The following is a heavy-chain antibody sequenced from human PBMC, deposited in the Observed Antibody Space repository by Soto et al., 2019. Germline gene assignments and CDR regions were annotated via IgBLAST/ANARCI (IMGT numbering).Heavy chain of an antibody. V-gene: IGHV1-3*01. CDR2: INAGNGNT. CDR3: ARLIVVVEGFAFDI. CDR1: GYTFTSYA. D-gene: IGHD2-15*01. Sequence: QVPLVQSGAEVKKPGASVKVSCKASGYTFTSYAMHWVRQAPGQRLEWMGWINAGNGNTKYSQKFQGRVTITRDTSASAVYMELGSLRSEDTAVYYCARLIVVVEGFAFDIWGQGTMVTVSS. J-gene: IGHJ3*02.